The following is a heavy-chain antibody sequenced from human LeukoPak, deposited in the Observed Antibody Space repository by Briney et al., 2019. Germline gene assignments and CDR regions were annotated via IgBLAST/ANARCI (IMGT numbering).Heavy chain of an antibody. CDR1: GYTFTSYG. CDR2: IIPIFGTA. V-gene: IGHV1-69*13. CDR3: ARDIGKSGIVGATSTY. J-gene: IGHJ4*02. Sequence: SVKVSCKASGYTFTSYGISWVRQAPGQGLEWMGGIIPIFGTANYAQKFQGRVTITADESTSTAYMELSSLRSEDTAVYYCARDIGKSGIVGATSTYWGQGTLVTVSS. D-gene: IGHD1-26*01.